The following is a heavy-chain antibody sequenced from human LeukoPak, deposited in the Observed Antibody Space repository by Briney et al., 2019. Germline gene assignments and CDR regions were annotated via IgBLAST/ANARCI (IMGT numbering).Heavy chain of an antibody. CDR2: ISYDGSNK. D-gene: IGHD2-15*01. V-gene: IGHV3-30*18. Sequence: GRSLRLSCVASGFTFSTFDMHWVRQAPGKGLEWVAVISYDGSNKYYADSVKGRFTISRDNSKNTMYLQMSSLRPEDTAVYYCAKEGYCAGGSCTAFDYWGQGTMATVSS. CDR3: AKEGYCAGGSCTAFDY. J-gene: IGHJ3*01. CDR1: GFTFSTFD.